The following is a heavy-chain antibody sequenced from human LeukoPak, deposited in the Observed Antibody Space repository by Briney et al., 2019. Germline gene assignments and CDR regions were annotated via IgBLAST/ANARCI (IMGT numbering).Heavy chain of an antibody. CDR1: GFTFSSFQ. J-gene: IGHJ5*02. Sequence: GGSLRLSCAASGFTFSSFQMNWVRQAPGKGLEWVSYIGTSGTTIYYADSVKGRFTISRDNAKNSLYLQMNSLRAEDTAVYYCAARYFGWLSWGQGTLVTVSS. D-gene: IGHD3-9*01. V-gene: IGHV3-48*03. CDR3: AARYFGWLS. CDR2: IGTSGTTI.